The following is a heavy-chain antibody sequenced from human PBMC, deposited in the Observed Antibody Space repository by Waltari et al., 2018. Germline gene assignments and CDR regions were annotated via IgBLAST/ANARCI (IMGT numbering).Heavy chain of an antibody. Sequence: EVQLVESGGGLVQPGGSLRLSCAASGFTFSSYSMNWVRQAPGKGLEWVSYISSSSSTIYYADSVKGRFTISRDNAKNSLYLQMNSLRAEDTAVYYCASNDYGDHHYYYYYMDVWGKGTTVIVSS. J-gene: IGHJ6*03. CDR1: GFTFSSYS. V-gene: IGHV3-48*04. CDR2: ISSSSSTI. D-gene: IGHD4-17*01. CDR3: ASNDYGDHHYYYYYMDV.